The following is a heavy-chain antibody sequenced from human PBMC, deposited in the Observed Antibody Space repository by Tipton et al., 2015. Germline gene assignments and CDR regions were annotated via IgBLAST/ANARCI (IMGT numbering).Heavy chain of an antibody. CDR2: IYYSGST. Sequence: TLSLTCTVSGGSVTSGSYYWNWIRQPPGQGLEWIGYIYYSGSTSYNPSLKSRVTISTDTSKNQFSLKLRSVTAADTAVYYCASLGQDLTGYQYGMDLWGQGTTVTVSS. V-gene: IGHV4-61*01. CDR3: ASLGQDLTGYQYGMDL. CDR1: GGSVTSGSYY. D-gene: IGHD3-16*02. J-gene: IGHJ6*02.